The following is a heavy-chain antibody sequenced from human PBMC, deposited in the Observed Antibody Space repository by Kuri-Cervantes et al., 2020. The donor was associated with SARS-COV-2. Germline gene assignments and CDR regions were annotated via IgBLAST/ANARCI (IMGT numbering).Heavy chain of an antibody. Sequence: SETLSLTCSVSGDSIRSTSYYWGWIRQPPGKGLEWIGNIYYSGSTYYSPSLKSRVTISVDMSKNQFSLNLNSVTAADAVVYYCARLVRQYSSSSSPDYWGQGTLVTVSS. CDR1: GDSIRSTSYY. J-gene: IGHJ4*02. CDR2: IYYSGST. V-gene: IGHV4-39*01. D-gene: IGHD6-6*01. CDR3: ARLVRQYSSSSSPDY.